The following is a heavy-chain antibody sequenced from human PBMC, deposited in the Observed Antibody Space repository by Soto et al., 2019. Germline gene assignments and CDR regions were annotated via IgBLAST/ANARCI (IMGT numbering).Heavy chain of an antibody. D-gene: IGHD2-15*01. V-gene: IGHV3-23*01. CDR1: GFTFSSYA. CDR2: ISGRGGST. Sequence: EVQLLESGGGLVQPGGSLRLSCAASGFTFSSYAMSWVRQAPGKGLVWVSAISGRGGSTSYADSVKGRFTISRDNSKNTLYLQMNSLRAEDTAVYYCALREMGCSGGSCYSLHYYYYYMDVGGKGTTVTVSS. CDR3: ALREMGCSGGSCYSLHYYYYYMDV. J-gene: IGHJ6*03.